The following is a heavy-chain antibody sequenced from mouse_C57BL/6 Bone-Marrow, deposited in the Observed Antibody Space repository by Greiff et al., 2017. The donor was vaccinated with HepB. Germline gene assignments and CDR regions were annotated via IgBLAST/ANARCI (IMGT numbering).Heavy chain of an antibody. Sequence: QVQLQQPGAELVMPGASVKLSCKASGYTFTSYWMHWVKQRPGQGLEWIGEIDPSDSYTNYNQKFKGKSTLTVDKSSSTAYMQLSSLTSEDSAVYYCARGRWDGYFDVWGTGTTVTVSS. J-gene: IGHJ1*03. CDR3: ARGRWDGYFDV. V-gene: IGHV1-69*01. D-gene: IGHD4-1*01. CDR2: IDPSDSYT. CDR1: GYTFTSYW.